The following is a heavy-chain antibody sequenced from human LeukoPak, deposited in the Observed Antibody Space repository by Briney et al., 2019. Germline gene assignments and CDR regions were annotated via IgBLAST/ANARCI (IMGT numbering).Heavy chain of an antibody. Sequence: PGRSLRLSCAASGFTFSSYGMHWVRQAPGKGLEWVAVIWYDGSNKYYADSVKGRFTISRDNSKNTLYLQMNSLRAEDTAVYYCARAFSAPGYYYYYYYMDVWGKGTTVTVSS. D-gene: IGHD1-1*01. CDR2: IWYDGSNK. J-gene: IGHJ6*03. V-gene: IGHV3-33*01. CDR1: GFTFSSYG. CDR3: ARAFSAPGYYYYYYYMDV.